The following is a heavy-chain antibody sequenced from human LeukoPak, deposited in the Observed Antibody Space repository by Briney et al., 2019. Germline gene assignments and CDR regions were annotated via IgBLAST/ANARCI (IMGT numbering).Heavy chain of an antibody. CDR1: GFTFSSYA. CDR3: ARGYFRWIAVAGYYFDY. Sequence: PGGSLRLSCAASGFTFSSYAMSWVRQPPGKGLEWIGEINHSGSTNYNPSLKSRVTISVDTSKNQFSLKLSSVTAADTAVYYCARGYFRWIAVAGYYFDYWGQGTLVTVSS. CDR2: INHSGST. J-gene: IGHJ4*02. V-gene: IGHV4-34*01. D-gene: IGHD6-19*01.